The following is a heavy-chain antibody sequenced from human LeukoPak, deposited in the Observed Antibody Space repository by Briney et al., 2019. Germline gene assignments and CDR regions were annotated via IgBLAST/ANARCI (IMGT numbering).Heavy chain of an antibody. Sequence: GGSLRLSCAASGFTFSSYAMSWVRQIPGKGLEWVSTISGSAGSTYYADSVKGRFTIPRDNSKSTLYLQMNRLRAEDTAVYYCAKDYGSGTYYYYTWGQGALVTVSS. V-gene: IGHV3-23*01. CDR2: ISGSAGST. D-gene: IGHD3-10*01. J-gene: IGHJ4*02. CDR3: AKDYGSGTYYYYT. CDR1: GFTFSSYA.